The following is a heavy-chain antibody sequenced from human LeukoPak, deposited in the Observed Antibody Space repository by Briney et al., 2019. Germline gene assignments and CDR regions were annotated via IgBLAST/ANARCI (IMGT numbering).Heavy chain of an antibody. J-gene: IGHJ4*02. D-gene: IGHD5-18*01. CDR1: GASISSGSYY. Sequence: SQTLSLTCTVSGASISSGSYYWNWIRQPAGKGLEWIGRIYTSGNINYNPSLKSRVTISVDTSKNQLSLKLSSVTAADTAVYYCASRQLWGPLRYWGQGTLVTVSS. CDR2: IYTSGNI. CDR3: ASRQLWGPLRY. V-gene: IGHV4-61*02.